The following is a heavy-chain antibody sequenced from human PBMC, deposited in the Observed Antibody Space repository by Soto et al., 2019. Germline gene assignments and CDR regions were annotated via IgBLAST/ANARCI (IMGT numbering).Heavy chain of an antibody. CDR1: GYTFTSYD. CDR3: ARRGGSYYDFWSGPHHYGMDV. J-gene: IGHJ6*02. D-gene: IGHD3-3*01. CDR2: MNPNSGNT. Sequence: VASVKVSCKASGYTFTSYDINWVRQATGQGLEWMGWMNPNSGNTGYAQKFQGRVTMTRNTSISTAYMELSSLRSEDTAVYYCARRGGSYYDFWSGPHHYGMDVWGQGTTVTVS. V-gene: IGHV1-8*01.